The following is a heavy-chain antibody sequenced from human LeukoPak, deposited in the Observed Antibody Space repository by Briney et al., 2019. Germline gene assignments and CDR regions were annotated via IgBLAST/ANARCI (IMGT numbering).Heavy chain of an antibody. D-gene: IGHD5-24*01. Sequence: GESLRLSCEASGFTFSRYWMCWVRQAPRKELVWLSRINGDATSTNYADSVKGRFTISRDNANNTLYLEMNSLRAEDTAVYYCTRDLRGDGYNWNWGQGTLVTVSS. V-gene: IGHV3-74*01. CDR3: TRDLRGDGYNWN. J-gene: IGHJ4*02. CDR1: GFTFSRYW. CDR2: INGDATST.